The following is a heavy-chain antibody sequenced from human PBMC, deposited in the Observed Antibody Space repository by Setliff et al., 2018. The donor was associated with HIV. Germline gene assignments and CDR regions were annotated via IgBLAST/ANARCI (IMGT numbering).Heavy chain of an antibody. Sequence: GGSLRLSCAASGFAVSNNYMSWVRQAPGKGLEWVSVISYDGSDKYSADSVKGRFTISRDNSRTSLYLEMSSLRVEDTAVYFCASMWKVGAWGRGTLVTVSS. J-gene: IGHJ5*02. D-gene: IGHD1-26*01. CDR1: GFAVSNNY. V-gene: IGHV3-30*03. CDR2: ISYDGSDK. CDR3: ASMWKVGA.